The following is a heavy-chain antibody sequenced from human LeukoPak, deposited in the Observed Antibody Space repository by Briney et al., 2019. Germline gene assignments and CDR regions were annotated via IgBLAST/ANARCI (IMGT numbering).Heavy chain of an antibody. CDR1: GFTFSSYW. V-gene: IGHV3-74*01. CDR2: INSDGSST. J-gene: IGHJ4*02. D-gene: IGHD3-22*01. Sequence: QPGGSLRLSCAVSGFTFSSYWMHWVRQAPGKWLVWVSRINSDGSSTSYADSVKGRFTSSRDNAKNTLYMQMKSLRAEDTAVYYCARVGYDSSGYQRPFDYWGQGTLVTVSS. CDR3: ARVGYDSSGYQRPFDY.